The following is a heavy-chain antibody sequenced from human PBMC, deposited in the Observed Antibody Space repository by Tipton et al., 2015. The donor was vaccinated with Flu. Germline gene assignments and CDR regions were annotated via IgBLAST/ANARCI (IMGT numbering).Heavy chain of an antibody. Sequence: TLSLTCDVSGDSVSSDYCWGWIRHFPVKRLEWIGSVCRSGTTNYNPSLKRRVTISIDTSKNQFSLNMKSVTAADKAVYYCVRRDYSNYVSDPKSLLDPWGQGTLVTVSS. CDR2: VCRSGTT. D-gene: IGHD4-11*01. J-gene: IGHJ5*02. CDR1: GDSVSSDYC. V-gene: IGHV4-38-2*01. CDR3: VRRDYSNYVSDPKSLLDP.